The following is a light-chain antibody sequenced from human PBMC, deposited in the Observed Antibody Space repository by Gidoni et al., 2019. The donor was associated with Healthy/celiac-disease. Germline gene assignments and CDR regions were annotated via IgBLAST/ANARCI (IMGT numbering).Light chain of an antibody. CDR1: QGISSY. V-gene: IGKV1-9*01. J-gene: IGKJ3*01. CDR2: AAY. CDR3: QQINSYPFT. Sequence: DTQLTQSPSFLSASVGDRVNITCRASQGISSYLAWYQQKPGKAPKLLIYAAYTLQSGVPSRFSGSGSGTEFTLTISSLQPEDFATYYCQQINSYPFTFGPGTKVDIK.